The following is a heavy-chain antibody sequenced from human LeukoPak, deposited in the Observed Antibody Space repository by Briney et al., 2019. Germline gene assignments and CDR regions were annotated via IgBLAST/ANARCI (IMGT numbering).Heavy chain of an antibody. J-gene: IGHJ6*02. Sequence: ASVKVSCKASGYTFTGYYMHWVRQAPGQGLEWMGWINPNSGGTNYAQKFQGRVTMTRDTSISTAYMELSRLRSDDRAVYYCARDRIQLWPGVRRYYGMDVWGQGTTVTVSS. CDR3: ARDRIQLWPGVRRYYGMDV. CDR1: GYTFTGYY. D-gene: IGHD5-18*01. V-gene: IGHV1-2*02. CDR2: INPNSGGT.